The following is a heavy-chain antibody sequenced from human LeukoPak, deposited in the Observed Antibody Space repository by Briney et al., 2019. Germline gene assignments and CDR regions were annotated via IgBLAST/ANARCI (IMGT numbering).Heavy chain of an antibody. Sequence: SETLSLTCTVTGGSVGSGGFYWSWVRQPPGKGLGWIANIYYSGRSNYIPSLKSRVTISVDTSKNQFSLKLSSVTAADTAVYFCARDRLYSYYDMDVWGQGTTVTVSS. CDR1: GGSVGSGGFY. CDR3: ARDRLYSYYDMDV. J-gene: IGHJ6*02. V-gene: IGHV4-61*08. CDR2: IYYSGRS. D-gene: IGHD6-19*01.